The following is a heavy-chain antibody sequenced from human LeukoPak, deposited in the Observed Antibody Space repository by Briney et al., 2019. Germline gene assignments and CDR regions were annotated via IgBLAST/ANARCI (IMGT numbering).Heavy chain of an antibody. V-gene: IGHV3-11*04. Sequence: GGSLRLSCEASGFTFSDPYTSWTRQAPGKGLECLSYISGSGTDINYADSVRGRFTISRDNAKNLLYLQMNDLRVEDTAVYYCARTARHLDYWGQGTLVTVSS. CDR3: ARTARHLDY. CDR2: ISGSGTDI. D-gene: IGHD5-18*01. J-gene: IGHJ4*02. CDR1: GFTFSDPY.